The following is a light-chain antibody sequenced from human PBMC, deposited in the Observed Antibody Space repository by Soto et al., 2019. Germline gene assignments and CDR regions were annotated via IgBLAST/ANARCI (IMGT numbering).Light chain of an antibody. CDR1: QSGFSRFRNKNY. V-gene: IGKV4-1*01. CDR3: QQYYTTPTWT. CDR2: WAS. Sequence: DIVMTQSPDSLTLYLGERATINCKSSQSGFSRFRNKNYLAWFQQKPGQPPRLLIYWASTRESGVSDRFSGSGSGTDFTLTINSLQAEDVAVYYCQQYYTTPTWTFGQGTKVEVK. J-gene: IGKJ1*01.